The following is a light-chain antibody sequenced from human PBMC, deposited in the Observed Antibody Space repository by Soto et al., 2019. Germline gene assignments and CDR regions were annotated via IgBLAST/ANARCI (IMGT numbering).Light chain of an antibody. CDR2: GNS. CDR3: QSYDSSLSAVV. CDR1: SSNIGADYD. V-gene: IGLV1-40*01. Sequence: QSVLTQPPSVSGAPGQRVTISCTGSSSNIGADYDVHWYQQLPGTAPKLLIYGNSNRPSGVPDRFSGSKSGTSASLAITGLQAEDEADYYCQSYDSSLSAVVFGGWTKVTVL. J-gene: IGLJ3*02.